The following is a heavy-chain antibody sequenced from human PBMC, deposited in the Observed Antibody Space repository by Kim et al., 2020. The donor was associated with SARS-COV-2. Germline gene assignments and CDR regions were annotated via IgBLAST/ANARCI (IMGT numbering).Heavy chain of an antibody. Sequence: SETLSLTCAVYGGSFSGYYWSWIRQPPGKGLEWIGEINHSGSTNYNPSLKSRVTISVDTSKNQFSLKLSSVTAADTAVYYCARGLMVRGSNWFDPWGQGTLVTVSS. CDR1: GGSFSGYY. CDR3: ARGLMVRGSNWFDP. J-gene: IGHJ5*02. D-gene: IGHD3-10*01. V-gene: IGHV4-34*01. CDR2: INHSGST.